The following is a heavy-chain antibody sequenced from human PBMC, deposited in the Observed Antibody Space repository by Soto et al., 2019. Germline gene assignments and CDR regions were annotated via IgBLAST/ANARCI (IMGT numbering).Heavy chain of an antibody. Sequence: PGGSLRLSCAVSGFPFSSYGMHWVRQAPGKGLEWVAVISFDGSREYYADSVKGRFTISRDNSKNTLYLQMNSLRGEDTAVYYCATDRPSTGWYDGRIPFDYWGQGTLVTVSS. CDR2: ISFDGSRE. CDR3: ATDRPSTGWYDGRIPFDY. D-gene: IGHD6-19*01. J-gene: IGHJ4*02. CDR1: GFPFSSYG. V-gene: IGHV3-30*03.